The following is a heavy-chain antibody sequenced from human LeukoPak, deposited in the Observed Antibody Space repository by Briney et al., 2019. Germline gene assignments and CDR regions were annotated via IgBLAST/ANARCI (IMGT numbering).Heavy chain of an antibody. D-gene: IGHD1-1*01. CDR1: GFTFTGYY. J-gene: IGHJ4*02. V-gene: IGHV1-2*02. CDR2: INPNSGDT. CDR3: ARSNWNDALYFDY. Sequence: GASVKVSCKASGFTFTGYYMHWVRQAPGQGLEWMGWINPNSGDTHYTQNFQGRVTMTRDTSISTAYMELSRLRSDDTAVYFCARSNWNDALYFDYWGQGTLVTVSS.